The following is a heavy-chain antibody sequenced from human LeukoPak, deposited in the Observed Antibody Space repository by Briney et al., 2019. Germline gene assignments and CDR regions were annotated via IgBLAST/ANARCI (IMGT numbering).Heavy chain of an antibody. CDR1: GFTFGDYA. J-gene: IGHJ4*02. Sequence: GRSLRLSCTASGFTFGDYAMSWVRQAPGKGLEWVGFIRSKAYGGTTEYAASVKGRFTISRDDSKSIAYLQMNSLKTEDTAVYYCTRDLYGDYQYCFDYWGQGTLVTVSS. CDR2: IRSKAYGGTT. V-gene: IGHV3-49*04. CDR3: TRDLYGDYQYCFDY. D-gene: IGHD4-17*01.